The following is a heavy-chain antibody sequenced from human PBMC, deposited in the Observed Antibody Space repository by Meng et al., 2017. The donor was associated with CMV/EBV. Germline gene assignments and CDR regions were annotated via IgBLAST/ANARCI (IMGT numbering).Heavy chain of an antibody. CDR3: ARDDTICGVARGDAFDI. J-gene: IGHJ3*02. CDR1: GGSVSSGSYY. V-gene: IGHV4-61*01. D-gene: IGHD3-3*01. CDR2: IYYSGST. Sequence: SETLSLTCTVSGGSVSSGSYYWCWIRQPPGKGLEWIGYIYYSGSTNYNPSLKSRVTISVDTSKNQFSLKLSSVTAADTAVYYCARDDTICGVARGDAFDIWGQGTMVTVSS.